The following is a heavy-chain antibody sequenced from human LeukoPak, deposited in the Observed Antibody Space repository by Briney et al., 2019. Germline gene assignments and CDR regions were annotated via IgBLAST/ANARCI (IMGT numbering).Heavy chain of an antibody. J-gene: IGHJ4*02. D-gene: IGHD6-13*01. CDR2: INPTTGST. V-gene: IGHV1-46*01. CDR1: GYTFTSYY. Sequence: ASVKVSCKASGYTFTSYYMHWVRQAPGQGLEWMGIINPTTGSTSYAQKFQGRVTMTRDTSTSTVYMELSSLRSEDTAVYYCASVAAAGTSGFDYWGQGTLVTVSS. CDR3: ASVAAAGTSGFDY.